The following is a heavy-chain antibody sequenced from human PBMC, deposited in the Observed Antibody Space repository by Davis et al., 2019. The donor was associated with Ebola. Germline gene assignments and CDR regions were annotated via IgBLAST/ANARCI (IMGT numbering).Heavy chain of an antibody. D-gene: IGHD4-17*01. V-gene: IGHV3-21*01. CDR2: ISSSSNYI. CDR3: AREGYGDYFFDS. Sequence: GESLKISCAASGFTFSSYSTSWVRQAPGKGLEWVSSISSSSNYIYYADSVKGRFTISRDYANNTLYLQMNSLRAEDTAVYYCAREGYGDYFFDSWGQGTLVTVSS. CDR1: GFTFSSYS. J-gene: IGHJ4*02.